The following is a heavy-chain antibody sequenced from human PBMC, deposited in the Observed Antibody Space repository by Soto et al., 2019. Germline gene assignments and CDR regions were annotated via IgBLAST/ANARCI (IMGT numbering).Heavy chain of an antibody. CDR2: ISLSSSTI. J-gene: IGHJ6*03. CDR1: GFTFSSYN. CDR3: ARDSRNYYYMDV. Sequence: ESGGGLVQPGGSLRLSCAASGFTFSSYNMNWVRQAPGKGLEWISDISLSSSTIFYADSVKGRFTISRDNAKNSLYLQMNSLRAEDTAEYYWARDSRNYYYMDVWGKGTTVTVSS. V-gene: IGHV3-48*01.